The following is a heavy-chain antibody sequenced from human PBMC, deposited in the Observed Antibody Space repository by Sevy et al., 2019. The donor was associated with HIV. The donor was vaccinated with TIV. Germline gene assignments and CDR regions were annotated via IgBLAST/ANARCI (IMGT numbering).Heavy chain of an antibody. CDR3: ESLKGRCTIYSDKRQNSXILQMNSLRAEDTALYYCAKGGSGSYYNDVNWFDP. CDR2: ISWDGGST. D-gene: IGHD3-10*01. V-gene: IGHV3-43D*03. CDR1: GFTFDDYA. Sequence: GGSLRLSCAASGFTFDDYAMHWVRQAPGKGLEWVSLISWDGGSTYYADSVKGRFTISRDNSKNSLYLQMKGLRAEDEATNKAESLKGRCTIYSDKRQNSXILQMNSLRAEDTALYYCAKGGSGSYYNDVNWFDPWGQGTLVTVSS. J-gene: IGHJ5*02.